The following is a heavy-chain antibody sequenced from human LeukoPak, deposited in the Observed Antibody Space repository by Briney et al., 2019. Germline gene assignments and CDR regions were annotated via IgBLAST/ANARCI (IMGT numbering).Heavy chain of an antibody. CDR2: FSGSGSRT. V-gene: IGHV3-23*01. CDR1: GFIFNSFA. Sequence: GGSLRLSCAASGFIFNSFAMSWVRQAPGKELEWVSTFSGSGSRTSYADSVKGRFTISRDNSKNTLYLQMKSLRAEDTAVYYCAKNALAAGVAHYYDSSGSFDYWGQGTLVTVSS. D-gene: IGHD3-22*01. J-gene: IGHJ4*02. CDR3: AKNALAAGVAHYYDSSGSFDY.